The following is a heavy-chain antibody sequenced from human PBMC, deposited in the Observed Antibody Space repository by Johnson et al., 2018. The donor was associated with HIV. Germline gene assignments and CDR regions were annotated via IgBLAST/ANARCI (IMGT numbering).Heavy chain of an antibody. CDR2: IKQDGSEK. J-gene: IGHJ3*02. CDR1: GFTFSSYW. V-gene: IGHV3-7*02. CDR3: ARAVCRGGRCYSHDAFDI. Sequence: VQLVESGGGLVQPGGSLRLSCAASGFTFSSYWMSWVRQAPGKGLEWVANIKQDGSEKYYVDSVTGRFTISRDNAKNSLYLQMNSLRAGDTALYYCARAVCRGGRCYSHDAFDIWGQGTMVTVSS. D-gene: IGHD2-15*01.